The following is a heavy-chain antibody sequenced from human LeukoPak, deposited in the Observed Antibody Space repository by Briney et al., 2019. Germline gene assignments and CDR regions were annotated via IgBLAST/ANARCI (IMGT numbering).Heavy chain of an antibody. J-gene: IGHJ6*04. CDR3: AELGITMIGGV. CDR2: ISGSGTAT. V-gene: IGHV3-23*01. D-gene: IGHD3-10*02. CDR1: GFRFSSYA. Sequence: PGGSLRLSCAASGFRFSSYAMSWVRQAPGKGLEWVTAISGSGTATYYADSVKGRFTISRDNAKNSLYLQMNSLRAEDTAVYYCAELGITMIGGVWGKGTTVTISS.